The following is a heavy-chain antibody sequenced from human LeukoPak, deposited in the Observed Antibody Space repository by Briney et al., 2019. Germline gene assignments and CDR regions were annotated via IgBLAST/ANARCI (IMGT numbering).Heavy chain of an antibody. J-gene: IGHJ4*02. CDR1: GFTFSSYG. D-gene: IGHD6-13*01. Sequence: SGGSLRLSCAASGFTFSSYGMHWVRQAPGKGLEWVAVIWYDGSNKYYADSVKGRFIISRDNSKNTLYLQMNSLRAEDTAVYYCARAGSSSWYTLDYWGQGTLVTVSS. CDR2: IWYDGSNK. CDR3: ARAGSSSWYTLDY. V-gene: IGHV3-33*01.